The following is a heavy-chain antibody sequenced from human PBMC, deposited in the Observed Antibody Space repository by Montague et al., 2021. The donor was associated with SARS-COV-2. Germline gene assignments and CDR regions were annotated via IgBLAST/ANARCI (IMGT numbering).Heavy chain of an antibody. V-gene: IGHV3-48*02. CDR1: GYTFSNYH. CDR3: ARDSGITGADDY. D-gene: IGHD1-14*01. Sequence: SLSLSASGYTFSNYHMTWVRQAPGKGLQWVSYISRDSAEIYYAESVKGRFTISRDNDRSALYLQMNTLRNEDTAMYYCARDSGITGADDYRGQGTLVVVSS. CDR2: ISRDSAEI. J-gene: IGHJ4*02.